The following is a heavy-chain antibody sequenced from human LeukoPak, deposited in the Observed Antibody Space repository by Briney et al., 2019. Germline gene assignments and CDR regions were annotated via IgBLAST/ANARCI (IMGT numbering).Heavy chain of an antibody. V-gene: IGHV4-59*01. J-gene: IGHJ4*02. CDR3: TRGNVN. CDR2: ISYSGGT. CDR1: GGSINSYY. Sequence: SETLSLTCTVSGGSINSYYWSWIRQPPGKGLEWIGYISYSGGTNYNPSLKSRVTTSLDTSKKQFFLRLTSVTAADTALYYCTRGNVNWGQGTLVTVSS.